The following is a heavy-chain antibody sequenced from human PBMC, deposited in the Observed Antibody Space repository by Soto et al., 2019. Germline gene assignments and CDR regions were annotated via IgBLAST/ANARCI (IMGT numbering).Heavy chain of an antibody. Sequence: ASETLSLTCTVSGGSISSYYWSWIRQPAGKGLEWIGRIYTSGSTNYNPSLKSRVTMSVDTSKNQFSLKLTSVTAADTAVYFCARATRDYGDYGYFDSWGQGTLVTVSS. CDR1: GGSISSYY. V-gene: IGHV4-4*07. D-gene: IGHD4-17*01. J-gene: IGHJ4*02. CDR3: ARATRDYGDYGYFDS. CDR2: IYTSGST.